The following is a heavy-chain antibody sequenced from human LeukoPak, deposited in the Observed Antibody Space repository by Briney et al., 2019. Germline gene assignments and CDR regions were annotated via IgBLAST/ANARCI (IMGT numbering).Heavy chain of an antibody. Sequence: PGGSLSLSCAASGFTVSSNYMSWVRKAPGKGLEWVSVIYSGGSTYYADSVKGRFTISRDNSKNTLYLQMDSLRAEDTAVYYCARSGPTDYYGSGSYYDYWGQGTLVTVSS. CDR3: ARSGPTDYYGSGSYYDY. CDR1: GFTVSSNY. CDR2: IYSGGST. V-gene: IGHV3-53*01. J-gene: IGHJ4*02. D-gene: IGHD3-10*01.